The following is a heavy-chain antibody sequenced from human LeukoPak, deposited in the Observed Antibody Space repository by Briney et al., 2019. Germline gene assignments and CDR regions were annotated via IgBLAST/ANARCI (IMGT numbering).Heavy chain of an antibody. CDR3: AGPGRSGSAFDY. J-gene: IGHJ4*02. D-gene: IGHD3-10*01. V-gene: IGHV3-48*03. CDR2: ISSGGGTT. CDR1: GFTFSSYE. Sequence: PGGSLRLSCSASGFTFSSYEMNWVRQAPGKGLEWVSYISSGGGTTYYADSVKGRFTMSRDNAKNSLYLQMNSLRAEDTAVYYCAGPGRSGSAFDYWGQGTLVTVSS.